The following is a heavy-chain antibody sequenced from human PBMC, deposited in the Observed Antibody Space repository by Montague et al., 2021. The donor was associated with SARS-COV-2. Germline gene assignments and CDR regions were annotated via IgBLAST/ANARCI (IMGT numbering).Heavy chain of an antibody. CDR2: IYYTETTYYNPAPISGTT. CDR3: SKGGGIGGSDS. D-gene: IGHD6-13*01. CDR1: GGSFSTTRNY. Sequence: SETLSLTCTLSGGSFSTTRNYWNWIRQPPGKGLEWIGTIYYTETTYYNPAPISGTTYYSPSLKSRVTISVDTSRTQVFLNLRSVTATEPAVYYCSKGGGIGGSDSWGQGTLVTVSS. J-gene: IGHJ4*02. V-gene: IGHV4-39*01.